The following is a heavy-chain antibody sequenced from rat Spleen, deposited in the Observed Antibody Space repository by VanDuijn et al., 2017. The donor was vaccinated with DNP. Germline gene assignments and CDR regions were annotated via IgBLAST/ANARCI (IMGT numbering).Heavy chain of an antibody. V-gene: IGHV5S10*01. CDR3: ARGVYYYSATYWYFDF. CDR2: IFYDGART. Sequence: EVQLEESGGGLVQPGGSLKVSCEASGFTFSDYNVAWVRQAPKKGLEWVATIFYDGARTYYRDSVKGRFTISRDNAKSTLYLQMNSLRSEDTATYYCARGVYYYSATYWYFDFWGPGTMVSVSS. J-gene: IGHJ1*01. CDR1: GFTFSDYN. D-gene: IGHD1-1*01.